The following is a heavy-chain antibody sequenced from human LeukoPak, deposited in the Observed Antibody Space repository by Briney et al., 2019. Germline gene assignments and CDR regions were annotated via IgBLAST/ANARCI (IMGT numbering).Heavy chain of an antibody. J-gene: IGHJ5*02. D-gene: IGHD6-13*01. CDR1: GFTFNTFW. V-gene: IGHV3-7*01. CDR3: ARDAAGYDP. Sequence: GGSLRLSCAASGFTFNTFWMSWVRQTPGKGLEWVANIKEDGTKKYYVDSVKGRFTISRENAENSLYLQMNSLRAEDTAVYYCARDAAGYDPWGQGTLVTVSS. CDR2: IKEDGTKK.